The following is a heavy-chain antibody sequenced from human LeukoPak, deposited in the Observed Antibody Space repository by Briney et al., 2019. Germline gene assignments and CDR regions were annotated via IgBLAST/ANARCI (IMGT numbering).Heavy chain of an antibody. CDR2: VYYSGST. Sequence: KSSETLSLTCTVSGGSTSSYYWSWIRQTPGKGLEWTGYVYYSGSTNYNPSLKSRVTISVDTSKNQFSLKLRSVTAADTAIYYCARARSFGWLSFDYWGQGTLVTVSS. CDR3: ARARSFGWLSFDY. CDR1: GGSTSSYY. J-gene: IGHJ4*02. D-gene: IGHD3-9*01. V-gene: IGHV4-59*01.